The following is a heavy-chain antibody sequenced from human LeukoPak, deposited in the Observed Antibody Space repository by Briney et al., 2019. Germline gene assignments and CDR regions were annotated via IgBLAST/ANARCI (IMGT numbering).Heavy chain of an antibody. V-gene: IGHV4-34*01. J-gene: IGHJ1*01. CDR1: GGSFSGYY. CDR3: ARAPYYYNSSGPTGFQH. D-gene: IGHD3-22*01. Sequence: SETLSLTCAVYGGSFSGYYWSWIRQPPGKGLEWIGEINHSGSTNYNPSLKSRGTISVDTSKNQFSLKLSSVTAADTAVYYCARAPYYYNSSGPTGFQHRGQGTLVTVSS. CDR2: INHSGST.